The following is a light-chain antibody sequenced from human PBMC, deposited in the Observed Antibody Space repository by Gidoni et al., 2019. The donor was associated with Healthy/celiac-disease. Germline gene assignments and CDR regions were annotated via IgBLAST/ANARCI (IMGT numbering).Light chain of an antibody. CDR3: AAWDDSLNGWV. CDR2: SNN. Sequence: QSVLTQPPSASGTPDQRVTISCSGSSSNIGSNTVNWYQQLPGTAPKLLIYSNNQRPSGVPDRFSGSKSGTSASLDISGLQSEDEADYYCAAWDDSLNGWVFGGGTKLTVL. J-gene: IGLJ3*02. V-gene: IGLV1-44*01. CDR1: SSNIGSNT.